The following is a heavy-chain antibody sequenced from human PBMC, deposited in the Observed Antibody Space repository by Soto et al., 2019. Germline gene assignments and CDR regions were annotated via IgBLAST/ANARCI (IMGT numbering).Heavy chain of an antibody. J-gene: IGHJ6*02. D-gene: IGHD2-15*01. CDR2: ISGSGYI. CDR1: GFSLNDYT. V-gene: IGHV3-21*01. Sequence: GGSLRLSCAASGFSLNDYTLNWVRRAPVNGLEWVSSISGSGYISYADSLRGRVTISRDNAKKSLYLQIISLRAEDAAVYYCARDCSGATCFPGMDVWGLGTTVTVSS. CDR3: ARDCSGATCFPGMDV.